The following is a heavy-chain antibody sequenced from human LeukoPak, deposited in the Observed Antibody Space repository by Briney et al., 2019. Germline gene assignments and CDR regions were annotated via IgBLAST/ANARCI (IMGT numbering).Heavy chain of an antibody. J-gene: IGHJ4*02. D-gene: IGHD3-22*01. Sequence: GWSLRLSCAASGFTFSRYAMSWVRQARGKGLEWVAVITVSGGGTYYADSGKGRFTISRDNSEDTLYLQMNSLRAEDPAGYYCAIRHHYYSNGYSNFDCWGQGTLVSASS. CDR3: AIRHHYYSNGYSNFDC. CDR1: GFTFSRYA. CDR2: ITVSGGGT. V-gene: IGHV3-23*01.